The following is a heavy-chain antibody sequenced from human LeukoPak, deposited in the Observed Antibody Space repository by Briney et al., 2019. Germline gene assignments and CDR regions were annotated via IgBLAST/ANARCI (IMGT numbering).Heavy chain of an antibody. J-gene: IGHJ3*02. V-gene: IGHV3-21*01. D-gene: IGHD6-13*01. CDR2: ISSSSSYI. CDR1: GFTFSSYS. CDR3: ARDKPGYSSSRSPFDI. Sequence: PGGSLRLSCAASGFTFSSYSMNWVRQAPGKGLEWVSSISSSSSYIYYADSVKGRFTISRDNAKNSLYLQMNSLRAEDTAVYYCARDKPGYSSSRSPFDIWGQGIMVTVSS.